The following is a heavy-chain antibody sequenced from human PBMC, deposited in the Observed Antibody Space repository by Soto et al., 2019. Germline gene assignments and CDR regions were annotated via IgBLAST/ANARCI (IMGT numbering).Heavy chain of an antibody. CDR2: ISGSGGST. Sequence: HPGGSLRLSCAASGFTFSNYAMSWVRQAPGKGLEWVSIISGSGGSTYYADSVKGRFTISRANSKNTLSLQMNSLRADDTAVYYCARLSGDHSAFFSYGMDAWGQGTTVTVSS. J-gene: IGHJ6*02. D-gene: IGHD2-21*01. CDR3: ARLSGDHSAFFSYGMDA. CDR1: GFTFSNYA. V-gene: IGHV3-23*01.